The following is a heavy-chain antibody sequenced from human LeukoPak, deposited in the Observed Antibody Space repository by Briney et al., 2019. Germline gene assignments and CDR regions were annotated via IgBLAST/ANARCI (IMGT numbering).Heavy chain of an antibody. Sequence: GGSLRLSCAASGFTFSSYGMRWVRQAPGKGLEWVAVIWYDGSNKYYADSVKGRFTISRDNSKNTLYLQMNSLRAEDTAVYYCARDTAVEKFDYWGQGTLVTVSS. V-gene: IGHV3-33*01. D-gene: IGHD6-19*01. CDR1: GFTFSSYG. J-gene: IGHJ4*02. CDR2: IWYDGSNK. CDR3: ARDTAVEKFDY.